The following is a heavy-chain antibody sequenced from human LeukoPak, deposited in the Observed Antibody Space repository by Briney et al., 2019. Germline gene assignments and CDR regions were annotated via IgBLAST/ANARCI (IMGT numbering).Heavy chain of an antibody. V-gene: IGHV3-23*01. D-gene: IGHD6-19*01. CDR2: VSGGAEAT. Sequence: GGSLRLSCAASGFSFRDYAMTWVRQAPGKGLEWVSAVSGGAEATYYADSVKGRFAISRDNSKSALYLQMNSLRAEDTAIYYCAKDTPLTAYTSGWSNNCFDYWGQGTLVTVSS. J-gene: IGHJ4*02. CDR1: GFSFRDYA. CDR3: AKDTPLTAYTSGWSNNCFDY.